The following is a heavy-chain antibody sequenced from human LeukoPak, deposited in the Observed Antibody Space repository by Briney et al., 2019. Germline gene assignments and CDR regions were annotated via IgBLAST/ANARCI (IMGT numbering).Heavy chain of an antibody. Sequence: GGSLRLSCAASGFTVSSNYMSRVRQAPGKGLEWVSVIYSGGSTYYADSVKGRFTISRDNSKNTLYLQMNSLRAEDTAVYYCARTRIAAADYWGQGTLVTVSS. CDR1: GFTVSSNY. CDR2: IYSGGST. CDR3: ARTRIAAADY. D-gene: IGHD6-13*01. J-gene: IGHJ1*01. V-gene: IGHV3-66*02.